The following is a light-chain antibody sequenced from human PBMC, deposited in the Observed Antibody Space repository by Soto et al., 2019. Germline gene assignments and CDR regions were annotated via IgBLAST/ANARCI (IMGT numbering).Light chain of an antibody. CDR2: GAS. CDR3: QQYGSSPT. J-gene: IGKJ1*01. V-gene: IGKV3-20*01. Sequence: EIVLPQSPAPLSLSPGERATLSCRASQSVSSYLAWYQQKPGQAPRLIMYGASNRATGIPDRFSGSGSGTDFTLTINRLEPEDFAVYYCQQYGSSPTFGQGTKVDIK. CDR1: QSVSSY.